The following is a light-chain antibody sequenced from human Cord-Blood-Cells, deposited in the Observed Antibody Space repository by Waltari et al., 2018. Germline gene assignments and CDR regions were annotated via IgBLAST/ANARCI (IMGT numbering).Light chain of an antibody. V-gene: IGLV3-19*01. CDR2: GKN. CDR1: SLRSYY. CDR3: NSRDSSGNHLDVV. J-gene: IGLJ2*01. Sequence: SSELTQDPAVSVALGPTVRITCQGDSLRSYYASWYQQKPGQAPVIVIYGKNNRPSGIPDRFSGSSSGNTASLTITGAQAEDEADYYCNSRDSSGNHLDVVFGGGTKLTVL.